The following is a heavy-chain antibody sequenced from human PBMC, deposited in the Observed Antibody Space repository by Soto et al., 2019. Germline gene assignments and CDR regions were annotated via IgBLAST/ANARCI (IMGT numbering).Heavy chain of an antibody. CDR1: GFTFSSYG. D-gene: IGHD2-15*01. Sequence: ESGGGVVQPGRSLRLSCAASGFTFSSYGMHWVRQAPGKGLEWVAVIWYDGSNKYYADSVKGRFTISRDNSKNTLYLQMNSLRAEDTAVYYCARDLGYCSGGSCYDYFDYWGQGTLVTVSS. J-gene: IGHJ4*02. CDR2: IWYDGSNK. V-gene: IGHV3-33*01. CDR3: ARDLGYCSGGSCYDYFDY.